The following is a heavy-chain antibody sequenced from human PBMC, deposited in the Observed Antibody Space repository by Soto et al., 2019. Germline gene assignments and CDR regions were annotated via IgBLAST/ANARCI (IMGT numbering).Heavy chain of an antibody. J-gene: IGHJ4*02. CDR3: TTGMGSSGWYYFDY. Sequence: GGSLRLSCAASGFTFSNAWMSWVRQAPGKGLEWVGRIKSKTDGGTTDCAAPVKGRFTISRDDSKNTLYLQMNSLKTEDTAVYYCTTGMGSSGWYYFDYWGQGTLVTVSS. V-gene: IGHV3-15*01. CDR1: GFTFSNAW. D-gene: IGHD6-19*01. CDR2: IKSKTDGGTT.